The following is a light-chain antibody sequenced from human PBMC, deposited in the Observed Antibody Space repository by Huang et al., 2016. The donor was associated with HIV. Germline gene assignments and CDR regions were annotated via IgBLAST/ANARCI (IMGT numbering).Light chain of an antibody. J-gene: IGKJ4*01. CDR3: QQYGSSLELT. CDR2: GTS. V-gene: IGKV3-20*01. CDR1: QSVSSTY. Sequence: EIVLTQSPGTLSLSPGEGATRSCRTSQSVSSTYLAWYQQKPGQAPRLLIYGTSNRATGIPDRFSGSGSGTDFTLTISRLEPEDFAVYYCQQYGSSLELTFGGGTKVEIK.